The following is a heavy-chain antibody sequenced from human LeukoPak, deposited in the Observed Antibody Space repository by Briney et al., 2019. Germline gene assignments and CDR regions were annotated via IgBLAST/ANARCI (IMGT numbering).Heavy chain of an antibody. V-gene: IGHV4-4*09. J-gene: IGHJ3*02. D-gene: IGHD3-22*01. Sequence: KPSETLSLTCTVSGGSISSYYWSWIRQPPGEGLEWIGYMYTSGSTNYNPSLKSRVTISVDTSKNQFSLKLSSVTAADTAVYYCARRSYYYDSSGYQDAFDIWGQGTMVTVSS. CDR1: GGSISSYY. CDR2: MYTSGST. CDR3: ARRSYYYDSSGYQDAFDI.